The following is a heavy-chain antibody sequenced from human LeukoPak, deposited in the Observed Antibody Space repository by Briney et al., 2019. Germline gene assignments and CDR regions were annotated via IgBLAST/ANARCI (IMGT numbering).Heavy chain of an antibody. D-gene: IGHD6-19*01. V-gene: IGHV1-18*01. CDR3: ARELPGPQWLGPGDYFDY. CDR1: GYTFTSYG. CDR2: ISAYNGNT. J-gene: IGHJ4*02. Sequence: ASVKVSCKASGYTFTSYGISWVRQAPGQGLEWMGWISAYNGNTNYAQKLQGRVTMTTDTSTSTAYMELRSLRSDDTAVYYCARELPGPQWLGPGDYFDYWGQGTLVTVSS.